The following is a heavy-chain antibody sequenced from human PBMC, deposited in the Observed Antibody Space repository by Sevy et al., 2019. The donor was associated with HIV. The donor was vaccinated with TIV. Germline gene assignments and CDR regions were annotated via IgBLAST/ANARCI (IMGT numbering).Heavy chain of an antibody. V-gene: IGHV3-33*01. CDR1: GFTFRSFS. CDR3: ARDAARVIVPTAGFDS. D-gene: IGHD1-1*01. CDR2: IWYDGRTK. J-gene: IGHJ5*01. Sequence: GGSLRLSCSASGFTFRSFSMHWVRQAPGKGLEWVAAIWYDGRTKQYADSVQGRFTISRDNSKKTLYLQMNSLRDEDTAIYYCARDAARVIVPTAGFDSWGRGTLVTVSS.